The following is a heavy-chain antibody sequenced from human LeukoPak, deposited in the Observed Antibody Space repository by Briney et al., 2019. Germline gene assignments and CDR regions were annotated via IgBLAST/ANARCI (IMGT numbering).Heavy chain of an antibody. D-gene: IGHD4-11*01. Sequence: PPEILSLTCVVSGGSISSTSSYWDWLRQSPGKGLEWIGTIYYSGSTDYNPSLKSRVTMSVETSKNQFSLKLSSVTAADTAVYYCARNISTVANGARYNWFDPWGQGTLVTVSS. CDR3: ARNISTVANGARYNWFDP. CDR2: IYYSGST. CDR1: GGSISSTSSY. J-gene: IGHJ5*02. V-gene: IGHV4-39*01.